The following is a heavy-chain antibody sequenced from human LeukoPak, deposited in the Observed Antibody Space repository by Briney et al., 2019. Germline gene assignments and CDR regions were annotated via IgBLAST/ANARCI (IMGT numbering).Heavy chain of an antibody. CDR2: ISGSGGST. D-gene: IGHD3-22*01. J-gene: IGHJ4*02. CDR3: AKGDSSGYYTYFDY. Sequence: GGSLILSCAASGFTFSCYAMSWVRQAPGKGLEWVSAISGSGGSTYYADSVKGRFTISRDNSKNTLYLQMNSLRAEDTAVYYCAKGDSSGYYTYFDYWGQGTLVTVSS. CDR1: GFTFSCYA. V-gene: IGHV3-23*01.